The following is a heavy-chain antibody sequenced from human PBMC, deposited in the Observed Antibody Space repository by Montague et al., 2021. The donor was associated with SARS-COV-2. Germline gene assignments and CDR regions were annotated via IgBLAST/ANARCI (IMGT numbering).Heavy chain of an antibody. CDR3: ARKPTQQPHEY. D-gene: IGHD6-13*01. Sequence: SVKVSCKASGYTFTSYGISWVRQAPGQGLEWMGWISAYNGNTHYAQKLQGRVTMTTDTSTSTAYMELRSLSSDDTAVYYCARKPTQQPHEYWGQGTLVTVSP. J-gene: IGHJ4*02. CDR2: ISAYNGNT. V-gene: IGHV1-18*01. CDR1: GYTFTSYG.